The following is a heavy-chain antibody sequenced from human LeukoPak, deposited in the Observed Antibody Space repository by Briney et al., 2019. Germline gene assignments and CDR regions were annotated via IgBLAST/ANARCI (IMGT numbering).Heavy chain of an antibody. Sequence: SETLSLTCTVSGFSISSGYYWGWIRQPPGKGLEWIGNIYHSGSTYYNPSLKSRVIISVDTSKNQFSLKLSSVTAADTAIYYCARVAAGIGFFQHWGQGTLVTVSS. CDR1: GFSISSGYY. CDR2: IYHSGST. CDR3: ARVAAGIGFFQH. V-gene: IGHV4-38-2*02. J-gene: IGHJ1*01. D-gene: IGHD6-13*01.